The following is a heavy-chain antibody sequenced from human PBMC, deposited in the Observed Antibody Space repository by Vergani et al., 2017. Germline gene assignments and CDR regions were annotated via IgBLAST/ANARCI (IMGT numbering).Heavy chain of an antibody. D-gene: IGHD2-2*01. V-gene: IGHV3-21*01. Sequence: EVHLVESGGGLVKPGGSLRLSCAASGFTFSSYSMNWVRQAPGTGLEWVSSIRSDNTYISYANSVKGRFTISRDNAKNSLYLQMNSLRAEDTAVYYCARVPRHCSTTSCYGAVDNGGQGPLVTVSS. CDR2: IRSDNTYI. CDR3: ARVPRHCSTTSCYGAVDN. CDR1: GFTFSSYS. J-gene: IGHJ4*02.